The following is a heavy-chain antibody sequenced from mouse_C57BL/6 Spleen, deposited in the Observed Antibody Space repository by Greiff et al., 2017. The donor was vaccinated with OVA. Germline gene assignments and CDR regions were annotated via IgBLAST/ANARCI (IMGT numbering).Heavy chain of an antibody. V-gene: IGHV1-18*01. D-gene: IGHD1-1*01. CDR1: GYTFTDYN. Sequence: EVKLMESGPELVKPGASVKIPCKASGYTFTDYNMDWVKQSHGKSLEWIGDINPNNGGTIYNQKFKGKATLTVDKSSSTAYMELRSLTSEDTAVYYCARGDYYGSSPYAMDYWGQGTSVTVSS. CDR2: INPNNGGT. CDR3: ARGDYYGSSPYAMDY. J-gene: IGHJ4*01.